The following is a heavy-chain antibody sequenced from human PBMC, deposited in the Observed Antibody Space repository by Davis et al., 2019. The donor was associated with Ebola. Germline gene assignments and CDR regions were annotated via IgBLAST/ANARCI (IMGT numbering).Heavy chain of an antibody. Sequence: ASVKVSCKASGYTFTGYYMHWVRQAPGQGLEWMGWINSYIHNTNSAQKFKGRVTMTTDTSTRTVYMELRSLTFDDTAIYYCAREMQQSGGRAHDYWGQGTLVIVSP. V-gene: IGHV1-2*02. J-gene: IGHJ4*02. CDR2: INSYIHNT. CDR3: AREMQQSGGRAHDY. CDR1: GYTFTGYY. D-gene: IGHD6-13*01.